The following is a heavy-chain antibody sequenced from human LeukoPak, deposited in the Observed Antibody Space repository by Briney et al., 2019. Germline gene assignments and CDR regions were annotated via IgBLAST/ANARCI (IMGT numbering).Heavy chain of an antibody. CDR3: ARGFRFSYSSSDSDP. CDR1: GGSFSGYY. CDR2: INHSGST. D-gene: IGHD6-13*01. V-gene: IGHV4-34*01. J-gene: IGHJ5*02. Sequence: SETLSLTCAVYGGSFSGYYWIWIRQPPGKALGWIGEINHSGSTNYNPSRKSRVTISVDTSKNQFSLKLSSVTAADTAVYYCARGFRFSYSSSDSDPWGQGTLVTVSS.